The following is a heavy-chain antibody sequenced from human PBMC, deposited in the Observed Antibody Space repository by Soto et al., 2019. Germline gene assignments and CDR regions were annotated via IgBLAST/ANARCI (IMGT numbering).Heavy chain of an antibody. CDR1: GYIFNKYG. CDR3: ARGRGVVIPAGTPDAFDV. Sequence: GASVKVSCKASGYIFNKYGFNWVRQAPGQGLEWMGRISAFNGYTNFAQKFQGRVTLTTDTSTNTAYMELSSLRSGDTAIYYCARGRGVVIPAGTPDAFDVWGQGTMVTVSS. J-gene: IGHJ3*01. D-gene: IGHD2-21*01. V-gene: IGHV1-18*01. CDR2: ISAFNGYT.